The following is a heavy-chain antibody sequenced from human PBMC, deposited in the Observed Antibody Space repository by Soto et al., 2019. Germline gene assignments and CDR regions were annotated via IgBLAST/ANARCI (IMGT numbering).Heavy chain of an antibody. CDR2: IYYSGST. V-gene: IGHV4-39*01. CDR1: GGSISSVNYN. D-gene: IGHD6-19*01. Sequence: QLQLQESGPGLVKPSETLSLTCAVSGGSISSVNYNWGWIRQPPGKGLEWIGNIYYSGSTYYNPSLKSRVTISVDTSKNQFSLKLSSVTAADTAVYYCARASAVAGSRGWFDPWGQGTLVTVSS. J-gene: IGHJ5*02. CDR3: ARASAVAGSRGWFDP.